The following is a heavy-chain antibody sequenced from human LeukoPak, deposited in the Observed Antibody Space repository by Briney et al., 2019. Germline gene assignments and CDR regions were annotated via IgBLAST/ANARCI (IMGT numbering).Heavy chain of an antibody. CDR1: GGTFSSYA. CDR3: ARDVAPPEYSSGPYGAFDI. CDR2: IIPIFGTA. J-gene: IGHJ3*02. D-gene: IGHD6-19*01. V-gene: IGHV1-69*13. Sequence: ASVKASCKASGGTFSSYAISWVRQAPGQGLEWMGGIIPIFGTANYAQKFQGRVTITADESTSTAYMELSSLRSEDTAVYYCARDVAPPEYSSGPYGAFDIWGQGTMVTVSS.